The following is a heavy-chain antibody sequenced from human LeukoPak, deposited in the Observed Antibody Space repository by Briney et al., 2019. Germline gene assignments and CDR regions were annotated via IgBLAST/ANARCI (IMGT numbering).Heavy chain of an antibody. D-gene: IGHD4-11*01. J-gene: IGHJ4*02. V-gene: IGHV3-7*01. CDR3: ARDIYGNPPTMGY. CDR2: INEDGSDK. Sequence: TGGSLRLSCAASGFTFSDHWMSWVRQAPGKGLEWVANINEDGSDKYYVDSVKGRFTISRDNVKNSLYLQMNSLRAEDTAVYYCARDIYGNPPTMGYWGQGTLVTVSS. CDR1: GFTFSDHW.